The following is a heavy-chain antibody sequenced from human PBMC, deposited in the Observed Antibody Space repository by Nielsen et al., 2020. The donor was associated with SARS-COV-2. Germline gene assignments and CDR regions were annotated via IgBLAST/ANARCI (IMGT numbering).Heavy chain of an antibody. CDR2: ISWNSGSI. J-gene: IGHJ4*02. D-gene: IGHD5-12*01. V-gene: IGHV3-9*01. CDR1: GFTFDDYA. CDR3: AKLPGYSGYDSNFDY. Sequence: GGSLRLSCAASGFTFDDYAMHWVRQAPGKGLEWASGISWNSGSIGYADSVKGRFTISRDNAKHSLYLQMNSLRAEDTALYYCAKLPGYSGYDSNFDYWGQGTLVTVSS.